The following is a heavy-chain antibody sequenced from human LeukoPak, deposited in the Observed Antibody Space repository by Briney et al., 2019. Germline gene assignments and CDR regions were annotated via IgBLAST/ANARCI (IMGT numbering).Heavy chain of an antibody. CDR3: ARDRGSITLVRGVNHY. CDR1: GFTFSTYS. CDR2: ISSGSSTT. D-gene: IGHD3-10*01. V-gene: IGHV3-48*04. J-gene: IGHJ4*02. Sequence: GGSLRLSCEASGFTFSTYSMNWVRQAPGKGLEWVSHISSGSSTTFYADSVKGRFTISRDNTRNSLSLQMNNLRAEDTAVYYCARDRGSITLVRGVNHYWGQGTLVTVSS.